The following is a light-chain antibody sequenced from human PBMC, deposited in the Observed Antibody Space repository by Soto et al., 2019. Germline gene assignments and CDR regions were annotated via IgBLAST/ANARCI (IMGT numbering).Light chain of an antibody. J-gene: IGKJ1*01. CDR1: QTISSC. CDR3: QHYNSSSEA. Sequence: DIQMTQSPSTLSGSVGDRVTITCRASQTISSCLAWYQQKQGKAPKLLIYNASTLQSGVPSRFSGSGSGTEFTLTISSLQPDDFATYYCQHYNSSSEAFGQGTKVETK. V-gene: IGKV1-5*03. CDR2: NAS.